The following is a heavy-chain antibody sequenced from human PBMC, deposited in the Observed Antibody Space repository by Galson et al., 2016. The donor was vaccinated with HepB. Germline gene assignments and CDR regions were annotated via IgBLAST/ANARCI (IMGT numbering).Heavy chain of an antibody. D-gene: IGHD6-19*01. CDR3: ARCHRSGWWTKPGVYSFDI. Sequence: SVKVSCKASGGIFRSYAISWVRQAPGQGLEWMGGIIPIFGTANYAQKFQGRVTITADESTSTAYMELSSMRSEDTAVYYWARCHRSGWWTKPGVYSFDIWGQGTMVTVSS. CDR2: IIPIFGTA. J-gene: IGHJ3*02. V-gene: IGHV1-69*13. CDR1: GGIFRSYA.